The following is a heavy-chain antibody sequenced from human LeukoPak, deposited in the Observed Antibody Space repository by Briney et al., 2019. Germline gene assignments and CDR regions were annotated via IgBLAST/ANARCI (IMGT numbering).Heavy chain of an antibody. CDR3: LAAGGY. Sequence: PGGSLRLSCAASGFIFTDYWMHWVRQGPGKELVWVARISGDGRGTTYADSVKGRFTISRDNAKNSLFLQMSSLSAEDTAVYYCLAAGGYWGRGTLVTVSS. J-gene: IGHJ4*02. V-gene: IGHV3-74*01. CDR2: ISGDGRGT. CDR1: GFIFTDYW. D-gene: IGHD3-10*01.